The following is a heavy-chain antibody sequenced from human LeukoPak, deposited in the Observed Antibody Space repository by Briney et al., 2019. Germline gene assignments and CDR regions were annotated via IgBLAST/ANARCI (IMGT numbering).Heavy chain of an antibody. CDR3: ARAVSFVGTRYFDWPIPSDWFDP. CDR2: IYYSGST. Sequence: SETLSLTCAVYGGSFSGYYWSWIRQPPGKGLEWIGSIYYSGSTYYNPSLKSRVTISVDTSKNQFSLKLSSVTAADTAVYYCARAVSFVGTRYFDWPIPSDWFDPWGQGTLVTVSS. CDR1: GGSFSGYY. V-gene: IGHV4-34*01. J-gene: IGHJ5*02. D-gene: IGHD3-9*01.